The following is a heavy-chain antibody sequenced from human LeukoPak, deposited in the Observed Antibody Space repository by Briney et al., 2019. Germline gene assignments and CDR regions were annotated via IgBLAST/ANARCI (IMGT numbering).Heavy chain of an antibody. V-gene: IGHV3-23*01. CDR2: ISGSGSNT. CDR1: GFTLSNYA. Sequence: GGTLRLSCAASGFTLSNYAMNWVRQAPGKGLEWVSAISGSGSNTYYADSVKGRFTISRDNSKNTLYLQMNSLRAEDTAIYYCAKPARTDYADYWGQGTLVTVSS. J-gene: IGHJ4*02. D-gene: IGHD1-14*01. CDR3: AKPARTDYADY.